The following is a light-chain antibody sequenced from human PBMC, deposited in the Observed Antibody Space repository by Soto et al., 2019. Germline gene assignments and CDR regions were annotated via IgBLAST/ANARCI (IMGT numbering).Light chain of an antibody. J-gene: IGKJ4*01. V-gene: IGKV1-39*01. CDR3: QQTYSTST. CDR1: QSINNY. CDR2: AAS. Sequence: DIQLTQSPSSLSASIGDRVTITCRASQSINNYLNWYQQKPGKAPKLLIYAASSLQSGVPSRFSGSGSGTDFTLTISSLQPEDFATYYCQQTYSTSTFGGGTRWIS.